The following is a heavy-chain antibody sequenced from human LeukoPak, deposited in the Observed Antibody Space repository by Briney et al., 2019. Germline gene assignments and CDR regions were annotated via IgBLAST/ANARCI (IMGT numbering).Heavy chain of an antibody. J-gene: IGHJ4*02. CDR2: IYHSGST. CDR3: ARGVGYYYDSSGYYYFDY. D-gene: IGHD3-22*01. CDR1: GGSISSGGYS. Sequence: SETLSLTCAVSGGSISSGGYSWSWIRRPPGKGLEWIGYIYHSGSTYYNPSLKSRVTISVDRSKNQFSLKLSPVTAADTAVYYCARGVGYYYDSSGYYYFDYWGQGTLVTVSS. V-gene: IGHV4-30-2*01.